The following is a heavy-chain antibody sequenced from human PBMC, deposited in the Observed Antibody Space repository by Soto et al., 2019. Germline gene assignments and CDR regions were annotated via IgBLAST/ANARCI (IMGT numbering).Heavy chain of an antibody. CDR1: GFTFSSYA. V-gene: IGHV3-30-3*01. D-gene: IGHD6-19*01. Sequence: GESLKISCAASGFTFSSYAMHWVRQAPGKGLEWVAVISYDGSNKYYADSVKGRFTISRDNSKNTLYLQMNSLRAEDTAVYYCARGSIAVAGRFGYWGQGTLVTVSS. CDR2: ISYDGSNK. J-gene: IGHJ4*02. CDR3: ARGSIAVAGRFGY.